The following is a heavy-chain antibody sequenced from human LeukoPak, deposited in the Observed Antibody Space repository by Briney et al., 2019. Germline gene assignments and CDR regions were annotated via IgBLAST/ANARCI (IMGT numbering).Heavy chain of an antibody. CDR3: ARDLAGFGGYSYGMVDY. CDR2: TYYRSKWYN. V-gene: IGHV6-1*01. CDR1: GDSVSSNSAT. D-gene: IGHD5-18*01. Sequence: SQTLSLTCAISGDSVSSNSATWNWIRQSPSRGLKWLGRTYYRSKWYNDYALSVKSRITINPDTSKNQFSLHLNSVTPEDTAVYYCARDLAGFGGYSYGMVDYWGQGTLVTVSS. J-gene: IGHJ4*02.